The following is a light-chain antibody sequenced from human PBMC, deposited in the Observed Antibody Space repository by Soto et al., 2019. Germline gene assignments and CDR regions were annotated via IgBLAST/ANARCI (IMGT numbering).Light chain of an antibody. J-gene: IGLJ1*01. CDR1: SSDVGGYNY. CDR3: SSYTSRSTLV. CDR2: DVS. Sequence: QSALTQPASVSGSPGQSITISCTGTSSDVGGYNYVSWYQQHPGKAPKLMIYDVSNRPSGVSNRFSGSKSSNTASLTNSGLQAEDEADYYCSSYTSRSTLVFGTGTKVTAL. V-gene: IGLV2-14*01.